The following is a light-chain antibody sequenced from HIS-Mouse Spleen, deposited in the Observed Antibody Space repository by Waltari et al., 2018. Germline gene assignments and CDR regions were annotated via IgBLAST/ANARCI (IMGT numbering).Light chain of an antibody. Sequence: QSALTQPASVSGSPGQSITIPCPGTSSDVGGYNYVSWYQQHPGKAPKLMIYEVSNRPSGVSNRFSGSKSGNTASLTISGLQAEDEADYYCSSYTSSSTLSVFGTGTKVTVL. V-gene: IGLV2-14*01. J-gene: IGLJ1*01. CDR3: SSYTSSSTLSV. CDR1: SSDVGGYNY. CDR2: EVS.